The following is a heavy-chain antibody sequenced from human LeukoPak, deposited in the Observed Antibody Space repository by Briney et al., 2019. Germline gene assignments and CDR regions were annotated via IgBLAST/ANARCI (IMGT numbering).Heavy chain of an antibody. Sequence: SETLSLTCTVSDGSISSSGYYWGWIRQPPGKGLEWNGSIYKSGSTYSNPSLKSRVTISVDTSKNQFSLKLSSVTAVDTAVYYCVRHIGYCYGRLDYWGQGTLVTVSS. D-gene: IGHD5-18*01. CDR2: IYKSGST. CDR1: DGSISSSGYY. V-gene: IGHV4-39*01. J-gene: IGHJ4*02. CDR3: VRHIGYCYGRLDY.